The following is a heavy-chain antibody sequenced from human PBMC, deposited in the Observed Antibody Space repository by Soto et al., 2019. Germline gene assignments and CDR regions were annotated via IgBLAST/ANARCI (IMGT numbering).Heavy chain of an antibody. CDR3: ALYCSGGGCSHTLTAR. Sequence: GSLRLSCAASGFTFSSYSMNCVRQAPGKGLEWVSSISSSSSYIYYADSVKGRFTISRDNAKNSLYLQMNSLRAEDTAVYYCALYCSGGGCSHTLTARWGQGTLVTVSS. D-gene: IGHD2-15*01. J-gene: IGHJ4*02. CDR2: ISSSSSYI. V-gene: IGHV3-21*01. CDR1: GFTFSSYS.